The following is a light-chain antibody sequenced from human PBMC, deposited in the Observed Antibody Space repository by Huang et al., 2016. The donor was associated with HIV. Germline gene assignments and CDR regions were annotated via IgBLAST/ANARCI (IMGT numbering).Light chain of an antibody. CDR2: AAS. CDR3: QHYRVWPPVYT. Sequence: EIVMTRSPATLSVSPGESATLSCRPGQTVSSNLAWYQQKPGQAPRLLIYAASTRATDIPARFSGSGSGTEFTLTISSLQSEDFAVYYCQHYRVWPPVYTFGQGTKLEIK. J-gene: IGKJ2*01. CDR1: QTVSSN. V-gene: IGKV3-15*01.